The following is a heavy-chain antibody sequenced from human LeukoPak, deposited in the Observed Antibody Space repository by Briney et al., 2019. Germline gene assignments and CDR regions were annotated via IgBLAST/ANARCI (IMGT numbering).Heavy chain of an antibody. CDR3: AREAYYDSSGYYSHAAFDI. Sequence: GGSLRLSCAASGFTFSSYWMHWVRQAPGKGLVWVSRINNDGSSTSRADSVKGRFTISRDNAKNTLYLQMNSLRAEDTAVYYCAREAYYDSSGYYSHAAFDIWGQGTVVTVSS. CDR1: GFTFSSYW. V-gene: IGHV3-74*01. J-gene: IGHJ3*02. CDR2: INNDGSST. D-gene: IGHD3-22*01.